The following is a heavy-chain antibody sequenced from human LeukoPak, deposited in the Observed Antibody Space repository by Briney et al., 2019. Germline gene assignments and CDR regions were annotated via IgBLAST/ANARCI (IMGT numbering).Heavy chain of an antibody. Sequence: SQTLSLTCTVSGGSISSGNYYWSWIRQPAGKGLEWIGRIYTSGSTNYNPSLKSRVTISVDTSRNQFSLKLSSVTATDTAVYYCARKVCSGGSCYNDYWGQGTLVTVSS. V-gene: IGHV4-61*02. CDR1: GGSISSGNYY. J-gene: IGHJ4*02. CDR3: ARKVCSGGSCYNDY. D-gene: IGHD2-15*01. CDR2: IYTSGST.